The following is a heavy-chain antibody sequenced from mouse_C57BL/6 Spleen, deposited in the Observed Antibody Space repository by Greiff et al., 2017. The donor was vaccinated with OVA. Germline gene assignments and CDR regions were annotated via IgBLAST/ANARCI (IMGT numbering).Heavy chain of an antibody. J-gene: IGHJ4*01. CDR2: IYPGDGAT. CDR3: ARYYTYAMDY. V-gene: IGHV1-82*01. CDR1: GYAFSSSW. D-gene: IGHD2-12*01. Sequence: VQLQQSGPELVQPGASVKISCKASGYAFSSSWMNWVKQRPGKGLEWIGRIYPGDGATNYNGKFKGKATLTADKSSSTAYMQISSLTSADSAVYFCARYYTYAMDYWGQGTSVTVSS.